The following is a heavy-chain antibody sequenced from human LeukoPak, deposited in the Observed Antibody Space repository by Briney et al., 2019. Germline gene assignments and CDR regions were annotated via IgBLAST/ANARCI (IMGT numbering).Heavy chain of an antibody. D-gene: IGHD2-15*01. CDR3: ARVQIVVVVAPISHFDY. V-gene: IGHV3-7*01. Sequence: GGSLRLSCAASGFTFSNSWMIWVRQAPGKGLEWVALMNQDGSETFYVDSVKGRIAISRDNAKNSLYLQMNSLRAEDTAVYYCARVQIVVVVAPISHFDYWGQGTLVTVSS. CDR1: GFTFSNSW. CDR2: MNQDGSET. J-gene: IGHJ4*02.